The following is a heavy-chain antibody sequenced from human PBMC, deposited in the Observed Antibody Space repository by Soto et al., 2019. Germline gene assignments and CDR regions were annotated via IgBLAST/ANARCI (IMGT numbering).Heavy chain of an antibody. D-gene: IGHD3-10*01. V-gene: IGHV1-69*08. CDR3: ARDLAAHYDGSGTYFGTSPSH. Sequence: QVQLVQSGAEVKKPGSSVKVSCKASGGTFSSYTISWVRQAPGQGLEWMGRIIPILGIANYAQKFQGRVTITADKSASTVYRELGSLRSEDTAGYYWARDLAAHYDGSGTYFGTSPSHWGQGTMVTVSS. CDR2: IIPILGIA. CDR1: GGTFSSYT. J-gene: IGHJ3*01.